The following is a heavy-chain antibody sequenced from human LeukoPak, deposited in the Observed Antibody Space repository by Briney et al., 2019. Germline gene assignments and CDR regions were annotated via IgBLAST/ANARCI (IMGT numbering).Heavy chain of an antibody. CDR2: IYTSGST. CDR3: ARHAGWELISHWYFDL. CDR1: GGSISSYY. D-gene: IGHD1-26*01. V-gene: IGHV4-4*07. Sequence: PSETLSLTCTVSGGSISSYYWSWIRQPAGKGLEWIGRIYTSGSTNYNPSLKSRVTMSVDTSKNQFSLKLSSVTAADTAVYYCARHAGWELISHWYFDLWGRGTLVTVSS. J-gene: IGHJ2*01.